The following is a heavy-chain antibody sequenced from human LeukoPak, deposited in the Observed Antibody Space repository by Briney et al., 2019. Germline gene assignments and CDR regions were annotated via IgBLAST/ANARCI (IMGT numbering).Heavy chain of an antibody. CDR1: GFTFSNYA. V-gene: IGHV3-23*01. D-gene: IGHD6-19*01. CDR2: ISGSGDST. CDR3: ARRSGVAVAGAFDY. Sequence: QPGDSLRLFCAASGFTFSNYAMRWVRQAPGKGLEWVSGISGSGDSTYYADSVKGRFTISRDNSNNTLYLQMNSLRAEDTAVYFCARRSGVAVAGAFDYWGERTLVTVSS. J-gene: IGHJ4*02.